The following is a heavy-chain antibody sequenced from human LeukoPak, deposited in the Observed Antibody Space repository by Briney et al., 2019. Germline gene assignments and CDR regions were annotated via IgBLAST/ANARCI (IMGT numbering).Heavy chain of an antibody. CDR2: ISGSGDNT. CDR3: AKRHHYCSSTCTLFDY. V-gene: IGHV3-23*01. CDR1: GFTFNTYA. Sequence: GGSLRLSCAASGFTFNTYARSWVRQAPGKGLEWVSVISGSGDNTYYADSVKGRFTTSRDNSKNTLYLQMNSLRAEDTAVYYCAKRHHYCSSTCTLFDYWGQETLVTVSS. J-gene: IGHJ4*02. D-gene: IGHD2-2*01.